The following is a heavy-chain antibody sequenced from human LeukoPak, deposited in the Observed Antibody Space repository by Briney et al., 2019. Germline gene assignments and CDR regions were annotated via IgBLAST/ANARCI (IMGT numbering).Heavy chain of an antibody. Sequence: GASVKVSCKASGYTFTSYYMHWVRQAPGQGLEWMGIINPSGGSTNYAQKFQGRVTMTRDTSTSTVYIELSSLRSEDTAVYYCASSYSGYDGAFDYWGQGTLVTVSS. V-gene: IGHV1-46*01. J-gene: IGHJ4*02. CDR2: INPSGGST. D-gene: IGHD5-12*01. CDR1: GYTFTSYY. CDR3: ASSYSGYDGAFDY.